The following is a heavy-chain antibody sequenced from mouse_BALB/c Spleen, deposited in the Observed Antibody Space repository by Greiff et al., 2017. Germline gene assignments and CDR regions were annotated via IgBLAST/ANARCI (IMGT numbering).Heavy chain of an antibody. D-gene: IGHD1-2*01. V-gene: IGHV2-2*02. CDR1: GFSLTSYG. J-gene: IGHJ3*01. CDR2: IWSGGST. CDR3: ARNHVTTAPWFAY. Sequence: VQLVESGPGLVQPSQSLSITCTVSGFSLTSYGVHWVRQSPGKGLEWLGVIWSGGSTDYNAAFISRLSISKDNSKSQVFFKMNSLQANDTAIYYCARNHVTTAPWFAYWGQGTLVTVSA.